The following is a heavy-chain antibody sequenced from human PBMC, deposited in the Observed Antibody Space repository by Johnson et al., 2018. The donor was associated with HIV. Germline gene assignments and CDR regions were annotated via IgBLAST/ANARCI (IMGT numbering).Heavy chain of an antibody. CDR3: AKESAFDI. Sequence: QVQLVESGGGVVQPGRSLRLSCAASGLTFSSYGMHWVRQAPGKGLEWVAVISYDGSNKYYADSVKGRFTISRDNSKNTLYLQMNSLRAEDTAVYYCAKESAFDIWGQGTMVTVSS. J-gene: IGHJ3*02. CDR2: ISYDGSNK. CDR1: GLTFSSYG. V-gene: IGHV3-30*18.